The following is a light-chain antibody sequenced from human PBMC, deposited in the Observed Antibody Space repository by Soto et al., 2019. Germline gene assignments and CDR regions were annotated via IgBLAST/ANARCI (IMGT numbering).Light chain of an antibody. CDR2: GNS. J-gene: IGLJ1*01. CDR1: SSHIGAGYD. V-gene: IGLV1-40*01. CDR3: QSYDSSLRGV. Sequence: QSVLTQPPSVSGAPGQRVTISCTGSSSHIGAGYDVHWYQQLPGTAPKLLIYGNSNRPSGVPDRFSGSKSGTSASLAITGLQAEDEADYYCQSYDSSLRGVFGTGTKLTVL.